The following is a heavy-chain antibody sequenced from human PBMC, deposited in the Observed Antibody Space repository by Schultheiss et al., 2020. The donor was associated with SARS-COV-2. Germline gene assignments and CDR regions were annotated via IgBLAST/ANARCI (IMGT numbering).Heavy chain of an antibody. CDR1: GFTFDDYG. CDR2: INWNGGST. V-gene: IGHV3-20*04. J-gene: IGHJ4*02. Sequence: GGSLRLSCAASGFTFDDYGMSWVRQAPGKGLEWVSGINWNGGSTGYADSVKGRFTISRDNAKNSLYLQMNSLRAEDTAVYYCAREFCSGGTCYSDYWGQGTLGTVSS. D-gene: IGHD2-15*01. CDR3: AREFCSGGTCYSDY.